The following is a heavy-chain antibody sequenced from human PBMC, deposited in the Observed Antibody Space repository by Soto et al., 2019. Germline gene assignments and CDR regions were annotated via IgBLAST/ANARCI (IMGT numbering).Heavy chain of an antibody. CDR3: ARDTVLLPHSQFDP. CDR2: ISAYNGNT. D-gene: IGHD2-15*01. J-gene: IGHJ5*02. V-gene: IGHV1-18*04. Sequence: ASVKVSCKASGYTFTSYGISGVRQAPGQGLEWMGWISAYNGNTNYAQKLQGRVTMTTDTSTSTAYMELRSLRSDDTAVYYCARDTVLLPHSQFDPWGQGTLVTVSS. CDR1: GYTFTSYG.